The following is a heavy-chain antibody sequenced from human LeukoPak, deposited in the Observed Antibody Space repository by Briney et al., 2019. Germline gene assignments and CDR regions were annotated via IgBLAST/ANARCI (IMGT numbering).Heavy chain of an antibody. D-gene: IGHD1-26*01. CDR1: GFTFSKYA. Sequence: GGSLRLSCAASGFTFSKYAMTWIRQAPGKGLEWVSVISGSGENTYYADSVKGRFTISRDNSKNTLYLQMNSLRAEDTAVYYCAKWRHSGSYLADYWGQGTLVTVSS. CDR2: ISGSGENT. CDR3: AKWRHSGSYLADY. V-gene: IGHV3-23*01. J-gene: IGHJ4*02.